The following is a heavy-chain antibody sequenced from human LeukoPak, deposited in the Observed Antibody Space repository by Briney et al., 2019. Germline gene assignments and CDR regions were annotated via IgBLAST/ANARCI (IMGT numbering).Heavy chain of an antibody. J-gene: IGHJ6*03. CDR2: IYTSGST. V-gene: IGHV4-4*07. CDR3: AQGGGYSNSDYYYYMDV. D-gene: IGHD4-11*01. CDR1: GGSISSYY. Sequence: SETLSLTCTVSGGSISSYYWSWIRQPAGKGLEWIGRIYTSGSTNYNPSLKSRVTTTVDTSKNQFSLKLTSVTAADTAVYYCAQGGGYSNSDYYYYMDVWGKGTTVTVSS.